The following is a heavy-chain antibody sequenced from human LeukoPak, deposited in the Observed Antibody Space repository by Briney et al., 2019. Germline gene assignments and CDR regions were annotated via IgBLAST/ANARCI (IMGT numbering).Heavy chain of an antibody. Sequence: GGSLRLSCAASVVTVSSSYMSWVRQAPGQGLEGGSIMYSGGATDYADSVQGRFTISRDHSKHTLYLQMNSLRAEDTAVYYCARDPSPFYGDYGYWGQGTLVIVSS. J-gene: IGHJ4*02. CDR3: ARDPSPFYGDYGY. D-gene: IGHD4-17*01. CDR2: MYSGGAT. V-gene: IGHV3-66*01. CDR1: VVTVSSSY.